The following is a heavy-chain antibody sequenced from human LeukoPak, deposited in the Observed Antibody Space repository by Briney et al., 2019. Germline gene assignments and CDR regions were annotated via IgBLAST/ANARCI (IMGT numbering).Heavy chain of an antibody. CDR1: GFTFTSYA. J-gene: IGHJ4*02. V-gene: IGHV3-23*01. CDR3: AKRIQSAMATGY. D-gene: IGHD5-18*01. Sequence: GGSLRLSCAASGFTFTSYAMSWVRQAPGKGLEWVSSISGSGGGTFYADSVKGRFTISRDNSKNTLYLQMNSLRAEDTAVYYCAKRIQSAMATGYWGQGTLVTVSS. CDR2: ISGSGGGT.